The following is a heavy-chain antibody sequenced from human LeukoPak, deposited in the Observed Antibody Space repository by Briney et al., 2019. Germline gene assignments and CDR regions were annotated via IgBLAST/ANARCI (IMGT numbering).Heavy chain of an antibody. D-gene: IGHD3-10*01. CDR2: ISSSSSYI. Sequence: PGGSLRLSCSASGFTFSSYSMNWVRQAPGKGLEWVSSISSSSSYIYYADSEKGRFTISRDKAKNSLYLQMNSLRAEDTAVYYWARELDYYGSGSYYPDAFDIWGQGTMVTVSS. CDR1: GFTFSSYS. V-gene: IGHV3-21*01. J-gene: IGHJ3*02. CDR3: ARELDYYGSGSYYPDAFDI.